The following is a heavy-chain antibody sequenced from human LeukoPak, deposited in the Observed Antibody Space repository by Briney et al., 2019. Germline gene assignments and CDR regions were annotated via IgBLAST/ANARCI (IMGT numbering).Heavy chain of an antibody. D-gene: IGHD6-19*01. V-gene: IGHV1-46*01. Sequence: ASVKVSCKASGYTFTSYYMLWVRQAPGQGLEWMGIINPSGGSTSYAQKFQGRVTMTRDTSTSTVYMELSSLRSEDTAVYYCARDLTGGWPDYWGQGTLVTVSS. J-gene: IGHJ4*02. CDR1: GYTFTSYY. CDR3: ARDLTGGWPDY. CDR2: INPSGGST.